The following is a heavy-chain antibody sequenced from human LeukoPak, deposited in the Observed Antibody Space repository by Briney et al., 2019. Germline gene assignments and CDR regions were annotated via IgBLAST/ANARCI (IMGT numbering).Heavy chain of an antibody. Sequence: KASETLSLTCTVSGGSISSYYWSWIRQPAGKGLEWIGRISTSGSTNYNPSLKSRVTMSADTSKKQVSLKLSSATAADTAVYYCARHAIWFGEFYNWFDPWGQGTLVTVSS. CDR3: ARHAIWFGEFYNWFDP. J-gene: IGHJ5*02. CDR2: ISTSGST. D-gene: IGHD3-10*01. V-gene: IGHV4-4*07. CDR1: GGSISSYY.